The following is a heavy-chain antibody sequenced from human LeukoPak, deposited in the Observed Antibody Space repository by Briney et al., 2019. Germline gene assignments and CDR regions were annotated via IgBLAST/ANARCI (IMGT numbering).Heavy chain of an antibody. CDR2: INWNGGNT. CDR3: AKDATAVVGTVYMDV. D-gene: IGHD6-13*01. Sequence: GGSLRLSCAASGFTFDDYGMTWVRQAPGKGLEWVSGINWNGGNTGYADSVKGRFTISRDNAKNSLYLQMNSLRAEDTAVYYCAKDATAVVGTVYMDVWGKGTTVTISS. J-gene: IGHJ6*03. V-gene: IGHV3-20*04. CDR1: GFTFDDYG.